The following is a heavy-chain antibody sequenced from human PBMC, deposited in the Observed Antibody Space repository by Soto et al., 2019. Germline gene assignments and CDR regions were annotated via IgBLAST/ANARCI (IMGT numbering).Heavy chain of an antibody. CDR2: IYPGDSDT. Sequence: GESLKISCKGSGYSFTSYWIGWVRQMPGKGLEWMGIIYPGDSDTRYSPSFQGQVTISADKSISTAYLQWSSLKASDTAMYCCAGLVKGYSNYRELNWFDPWGQGTLVTVSS. CDR1: GYSFTSYW. V-gene: IGHV5-51*01. CDR3: AGLVKGYSNYRELNWFDP. J-gene: IGHJ5*02. D-gene: IGHD4-4*01.